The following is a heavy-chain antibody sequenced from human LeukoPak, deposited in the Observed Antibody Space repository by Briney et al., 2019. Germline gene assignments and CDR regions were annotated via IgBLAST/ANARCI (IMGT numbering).Heavy chain of an antibody. CDR1: GFTFSSYG. Sequence: PGGSLRLLCAASGFTFSSYGMQWVRRAPGKGLEWVAVISYDGSTKYYSDSVKGRFTISRDNSKSTLYLQMNSMRAEDTAVYYCAKESGSRSYGAYFPHWGQGTLVTVSS. CDR2: ISYDGSTK. J-gene: IGHJ1*01. V-gene: IGHV3-30*18. D-gene: IGHD6-13*01. CDR3: AKESGSRSYGAYFPH.